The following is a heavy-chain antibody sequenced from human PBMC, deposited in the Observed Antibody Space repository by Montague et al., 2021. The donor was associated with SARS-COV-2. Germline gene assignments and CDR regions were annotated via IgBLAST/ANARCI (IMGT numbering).Heavy chain of an antibody. CDR1: GDFMSGSNSY. CDR2: ISYTGST. CDR3: ARLYIQKTLVGASRRRWFDP. D-gene: IGHD1-26*01. Sequence: SETLSLTCSVSGDFMSGSNSYWGWIRQPPGKGLESIGSISYTGSTSYNASLKSRVTMSVDTSRNEFSLRLSSVTASDTAVYYCARLYIQKTLVGASRRRWFDPWGQGTLVTVSS. J-gene: IGHJ5*02. V-gene: IGHV4-39*01.